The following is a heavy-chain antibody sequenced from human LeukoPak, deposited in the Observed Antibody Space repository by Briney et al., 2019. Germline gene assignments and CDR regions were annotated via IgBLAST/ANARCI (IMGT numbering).Heavy chain of an antibody. CDR2: INPNSGGT. V-gene: IGHV1-2*02. J-gene: IGHJ4*02. Sequence: ASVTVSFKASGYTFTVYYMHWVRQAPGQGHEWMGWINPNSGGTNYAQKFQGRVTMTRDTSISTAYMELSSLRSDDTAVYYCARSIGSYSSDYFDYWGQGTLVTVSS. CDR3: ARSIGSYSSDYFDY. D-gene: IGHD1-26*01. CDR1: GYTFTVYY.